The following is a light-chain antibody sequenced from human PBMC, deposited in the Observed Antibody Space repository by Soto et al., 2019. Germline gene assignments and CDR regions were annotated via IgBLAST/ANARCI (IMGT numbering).Light chain of an antibody. V-gene: IGLV4-60*02. J-gene: IGLJ3*02. CDR3: ETWDSNTHTV. CDR2: LEGSGSY. Sequence: QPVLTQSSSASASLGSSVKLTCTLSSGHSSYIIAWHQQQPGKAPRYLMKLEGSGSYNKGSGVPDRFSGSCSGADRYLTISTLQLEDEAAYYCETWDSNTHTVFGGGTKLTVL. CDR1: SGHSSYI.